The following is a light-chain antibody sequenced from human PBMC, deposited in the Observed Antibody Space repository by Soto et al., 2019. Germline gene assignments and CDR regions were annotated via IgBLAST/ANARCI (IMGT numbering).Light chain of an antibody. Sequence: QMTQSPSSLSASVGEKIIITCRASRDVGSDVSWYQQKPGQAPKLLMHDASSLDSGVPSRFSGSGSGTDFTLTISSLQPEDFATYYCQQSYRTPRTFGQGTKVDIK. CDR1: RDVGSD. V-gene: IGKV1-39*01. J-gene: IGKJ1*01. CDR2: DAS. CDR3: QQSYRTPRT.